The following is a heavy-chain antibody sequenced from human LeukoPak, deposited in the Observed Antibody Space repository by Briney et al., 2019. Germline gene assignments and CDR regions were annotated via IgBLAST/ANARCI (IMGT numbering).Heavy chain of an antibody. V-gene: IGHV1-18*01. J-gene: IGHJ4*02. CDR3: ARDLGRGYITAMAADY. Sequence: ASVKVSCKASGYTFTSYGISWVRQSPGQGLEWMGWISAYNGSTVYAQKFQGRVTMTTDTSTRVAYMELRNLRSDDTAVYYCARDLGRGYITAMAADYWGQGTLVTVS. CDR2: ISAYNGST. D-gene: IGHD5-18*01. CDR1: GYTFTSYG.